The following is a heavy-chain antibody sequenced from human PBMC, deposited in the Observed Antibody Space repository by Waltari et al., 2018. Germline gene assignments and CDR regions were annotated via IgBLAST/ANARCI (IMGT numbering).Heavy chain of an antibody. CDR3: ASLQKYIVVVVAAFFDY. V-gene: IGHV4-39*01. D-gene: IGHD2-15*01. CDR2: NYYSGRT. Sequence: QLQLQESGPGLVKPPETLSLTCTVPGGPISSSSYYWGWIRQTPGEGLEWSGSNYYSGRTYYIPSRESRVTISFSTTMSQLSPKLSSVSSAATAMYYCASLQKYIVVVVAAFFDYWGQGTLVTVSS. CDR1: GGPISSSSYY. J-gene: IGHJ4*02.